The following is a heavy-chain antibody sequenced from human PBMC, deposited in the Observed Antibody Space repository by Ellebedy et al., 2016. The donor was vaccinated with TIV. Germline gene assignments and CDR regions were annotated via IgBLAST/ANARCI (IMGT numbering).Heavy chain of an antibody. CDR3: ARDLAGPFDY. CDR2: VNPSGGGT. J-gene: IGHJ4*02. V-gene: IGHV1-46*01. Sequence: ASVKVSCKASGYTFTGYFMYWVRQAPGHGLEWMGMVNPSGGGTTYAQKFQGRVTMTRDTSTSTVHMELSGLRSDDTAVYYCARDLAGPFDYWGQGTLVTVSS. CDR1: GYTFTGYF. D-gene: IGHD6-25*01.